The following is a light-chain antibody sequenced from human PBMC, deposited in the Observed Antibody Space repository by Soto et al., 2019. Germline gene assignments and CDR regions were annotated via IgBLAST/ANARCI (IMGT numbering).Light chain of an antibody. Sequence: EIVLTQYPGTLSLSPGERATLSCWASQSVSSGYFAWYQQKPGQAPRLLIYGAFNRATGIPDRFSGSGSGTDFTLTISRLEPEDVAVYYCQQYGSSLWTFGQGTKVEIK. CDR1: QSVSSGY. CDR2: GAF. CDR3: QQYGSSLWT. J-gene: IGKJ1*01. V-gene: IGKV3-20*01.